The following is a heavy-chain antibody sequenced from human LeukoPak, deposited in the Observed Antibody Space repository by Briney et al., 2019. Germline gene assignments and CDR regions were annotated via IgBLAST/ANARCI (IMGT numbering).Heavy chain of an antibody. CDR3: ARDYGSYFLPKYYYMDV. D-gene: IGHD1-26*01. CDR1: RFTFDEYG. J-gene: IGHJ6*03. V-gene: IGHV3-20*04. Sequence: GGSLRLSCAASRFTFDEYGMSWVRQTAGKGLEWVSGINWDGRSIGYADSVKGRFTVSRDNAKNSLYLQMNSLRAEDTAVYYCARDYGSYFLPKYYYMDVWGKGTTVTVSS. CDR2: INWDGRSI.